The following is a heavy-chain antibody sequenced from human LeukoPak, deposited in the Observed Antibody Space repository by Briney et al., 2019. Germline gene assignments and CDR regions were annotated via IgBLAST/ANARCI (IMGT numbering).Heavy chain of an antibody. Sequence: GGSLRLSCAASGFTFSDYNMNWVRQAPGKGLEWVSYITGSGSTIFYADSVKGRFTISRDNVKNSLYLQMSSLRAEDTAVCYCARPTSSGWYSHWGQGTVVTVSS. V-gene: IGHV3-48*01. CDR2: ITGSGSTI. CDR3: ARPTSSGWYSH. CDR1: GFTFSDYN. D-gene: IGHD6-19*01. J-gene: IGHJ4*03.